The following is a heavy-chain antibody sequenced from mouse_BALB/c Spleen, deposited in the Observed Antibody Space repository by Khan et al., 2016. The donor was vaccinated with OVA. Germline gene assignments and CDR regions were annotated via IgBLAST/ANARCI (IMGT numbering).Heavy chain of an antibody. Sequence: QVQLKQSGAELMKPGASVKISCKATGYTFSNYWIEWVKQRPGHGLAWIGEILPGSGNTNYNEKFKGKATFTADTSSNTAYMQLSSLTSEDSAVYYCARYGNHWYFDVWGAGTTVTVSS. CDR2: ILPGSGNT. V-gene: IGHV1-9*01. CDR1: GYTFSNYW. D-gene: IGHD2-1*01. CDR3: ARYGNHWYFDV. J-gene: IGHJ1*01.